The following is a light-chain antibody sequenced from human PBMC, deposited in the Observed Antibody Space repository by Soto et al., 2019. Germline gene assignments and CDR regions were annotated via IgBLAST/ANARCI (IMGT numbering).Light chain of an antibody. CDR3: QPYDNYGIT. V-gene: IGKV1-33*01. J-gene: IGKJ5*01. CDR1: QDINKF. Sequence: DIQMTQSPSSLFASVGGTGTSTCHASQDINKFLNWYQQKPGKAAKLLIYDVSNLETGVTSRFSGSGSETHFTLTINSLQPEDIATYYCQPYDNYGITVGPGTRLDIK. CDR2: DVS.